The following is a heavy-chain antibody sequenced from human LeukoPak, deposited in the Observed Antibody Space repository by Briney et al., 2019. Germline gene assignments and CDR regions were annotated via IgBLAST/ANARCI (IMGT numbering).Heavy chain of an antibody. CDR1: GFTFSSYG. CDR3: ARDFTFGGVIVLQGFDP. CDR2: IWYDGSNK. D-gene: IGHD3-16*02. V-gene: IGHV3-33*01. Sequence: PGRSLRLSCAASGFTFSSYGMHWVRQAPGKGLEWVAVIWYDGSNKYYAGSVKGRFTISRDNSKNTLYLQMNSLRAEDTAVYYCARDFTFGGVIVLQGFDPWGQGTLVTVSS. J-gene: IGHJ5*02.